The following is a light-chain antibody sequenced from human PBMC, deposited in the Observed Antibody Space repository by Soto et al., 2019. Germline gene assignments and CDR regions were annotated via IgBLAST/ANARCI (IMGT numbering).Light chain of an antibody. Sequence: QSVLTQPPSVSGAPGQRVTISCTGSSSSVGAGFDVHWFQHFPGTAPKLLIYGTTNRPSGVPDRFSGSKSGASASLAITGLQAEDEADYFCAAWDDSLSAWVFGGGTKLTVL. J-gene: IGLJ3*02. CDR1: SSSVGAGFD. CDR3: AAWDDSLSAWV. CDR2: GTT. V-gene: IGLV1-40*01.